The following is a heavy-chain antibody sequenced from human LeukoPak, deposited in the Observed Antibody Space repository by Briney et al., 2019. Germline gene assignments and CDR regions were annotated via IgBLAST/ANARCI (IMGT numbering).Heavy chain of an antibody. CDR2: VVYSGST. V-gene: IGHV4-59*01. J-gene: IGHJ3*02. CDR1: GGSISSYY. CDR3: ARDRQATTAYDAFDI. D-gene: IGHD4-17*01. Sequence: PSETLSLTCTVSGGSISSYYWSWIRQPPGKGLEWIGFVVYSGSTNYNPSLKSRVTISVDTSKNQFSLKLSSVTAADTAVYYCARDRQATTAYDAFDIWGRGTMVTVSS.